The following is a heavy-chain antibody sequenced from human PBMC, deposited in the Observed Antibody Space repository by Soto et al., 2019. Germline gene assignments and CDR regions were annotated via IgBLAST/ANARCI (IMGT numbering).Heavy chain of an antibody. J-gene: IGHJ3*02. Sequence: EVQLVESGGGLVQPGGSLRLSCGASGFTFSSYWMSWVRQAPGKGLEWVANIKQDGSEKYYVDSVKGRFTISRDNAKNSLYLQMNSLRAEDTAVYYCARLIVVVPAAMTAFDIWGQGTMVTVSS. CDR3: ARLIVVVPAAMTAFDI. CDR2: IKQDGSEK. V-gene: IGHV3-7*01. CDR1: GFTFSSYW. D-gene: IGHD2-2*01.